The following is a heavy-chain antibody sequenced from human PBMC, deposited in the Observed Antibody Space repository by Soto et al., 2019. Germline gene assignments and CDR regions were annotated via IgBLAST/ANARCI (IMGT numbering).Heavy chain of an antibody. CDR2: IAPDGGQI. D-gene: IGHD2-21*01. J-gene: IGHJ4*02. Sequence: QVHLVESGGGVVQPGRSLTLSCAASGFTFSGKTMYWVRQSPARGLEWVALIAPDGGQIYYADSVKGRFTISRDNSKNTQSLQMNSLRAENTSLSLCATDLAYTWLLNSWGQGTLVTVSS. CDR3: ATDLAYTWLLNS. CDR1: GFTFSGKT. V-gene: IGHV3-30-3*01.